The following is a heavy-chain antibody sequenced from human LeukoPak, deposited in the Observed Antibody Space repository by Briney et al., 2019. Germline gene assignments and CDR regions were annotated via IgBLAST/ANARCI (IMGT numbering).Heavy chain of an antibody. CDR1: GYTFTSYY. CDR3: ARESQGYLTGYYNPYFDY. CDR2: INPSGGST. V-gene: IGHV1-46*01. Sequence: ASVKVSCKASGYTFTSYYMHWVRQAPGQGLEWMGIINPSGGSTSYAQKFQGRVTMTRDMSTSTVYMELSSLRSEDTAVYYCARESQGYLTGYYNPYFDYWGQGTLVTVSS. J-gene: IGHJ4*02. D-gene: IGHD3-9*01.